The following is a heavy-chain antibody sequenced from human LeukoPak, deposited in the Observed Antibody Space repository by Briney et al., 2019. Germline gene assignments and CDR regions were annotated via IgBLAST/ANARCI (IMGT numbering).Heavy chain of an antibody. J-gene: IGHJ4*02. CDR3: ARQVVGATPYYFDY. D-gene: IGHD1-26*01. Sequence: SETLSLTCAVSGYSISSGYYWGWIRQPPGKGLEWIGSIYHSGSTYYNPSLKSRVTISVDTSKNQFSLKLSSVTAADTAVYYCARQVVGATPYYFDYWGQRTLVTVSS. CDR2: IYHSGST. CDR1: GYSISSGYY. V-gene: IGHV4-38-2*01.